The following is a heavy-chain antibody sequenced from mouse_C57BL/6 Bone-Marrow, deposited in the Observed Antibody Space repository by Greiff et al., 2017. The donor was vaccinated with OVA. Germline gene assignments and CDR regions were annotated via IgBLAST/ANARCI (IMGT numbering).Heavy chain of an antibody. CDR2: IYPGSGST. V-gene: IGHV1-55*01. CDR3: AREDGYYGYWYFDV. Sequence: VQLQQSGAELVKPGASVKMSCKASGYTFTSYWITWVKQRPGQGLEWIGDIYPGSGSTNYNEKFKSKATLTVDTSSSTAYMQLSSLTSEDSAVYYGAREDGYYGYWYFDVWGTGTTVTVSS. J-gene: IGHJ1*03. CDR1: GYTFTSYW. D-gene: IGHD2-3*01.